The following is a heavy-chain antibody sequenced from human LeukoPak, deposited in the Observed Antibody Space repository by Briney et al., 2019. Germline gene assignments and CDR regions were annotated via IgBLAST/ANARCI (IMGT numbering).Heavy chain of an antibody. Sequence: GGSLRLSCAASGFTFSSYAMRWVRQAPGKGLEWVSAISGSGGSTYYADSVKGRFTISRDNAKNSLYLQMDSLRAEDTAVYYCARASGDIVETATMGSYWGQGTLVTVSS. CDR2: ISGSGGST. CDR1: GFTFSSYA. V-gene: IGHV3-23*01. D-gene: IGHD5-18*01. J-gene: IGHJ4*02. CDR3: ARASGDIVETATMGSY.